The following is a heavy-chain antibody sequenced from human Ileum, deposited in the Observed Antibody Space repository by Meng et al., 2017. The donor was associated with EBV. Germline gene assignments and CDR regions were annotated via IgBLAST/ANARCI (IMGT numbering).Heavy chain of an antibody. D-gene: IGHD1-7*01. CDR2: VYHRGDT. CDR3: GRDQGRELINH. Sequence: QVPLQGSGPGLVKPSGTLSLTCTVSGDSISSDIWWSWVRQPPGKGLEWIGEVYHRGDTNYNPSLKSRVDISVDKSKNQLYLSLFSVTAADTAVYYCGRDQGRELINHWGQGTLVTVSS. CDR1: GDSISSDIW. V-gene: IGHV4-4*02. J-gene: IGHJ4*02.